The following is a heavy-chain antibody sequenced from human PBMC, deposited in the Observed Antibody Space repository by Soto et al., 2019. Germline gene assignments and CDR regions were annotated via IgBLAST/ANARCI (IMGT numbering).Heavy chain of an antibody. CDR3: AKGRGSGWAWYFDN. D-gene: IGHD6-19*01. Sequence: EVQVSESGGGLVQPGGSLRLSCTASGFTFSSSAMTWVRQAPGKGLEWVSAISGGDGSPSYADSVKGRFTISRDNSKNTLYLHMNSLRADDTAAYYCAKGRGSGWAWYFDNWGQGTLVTVSS. J-gene: IGHJ4*02. V-gene: IGHV3-23*01. CDR2: ISGGDGSP. CDR1: GFTFSSSA.